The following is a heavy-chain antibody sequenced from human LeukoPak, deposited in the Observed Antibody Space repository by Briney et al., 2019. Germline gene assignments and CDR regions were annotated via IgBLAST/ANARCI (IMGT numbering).Heavy chain of an antibody. D-gene: IGHD2/OR15-2a*01. Sequence: GGSLRLSCAASGFTVSSNYMSWVRQAPGKGLEWVSVIYSGGSTYYADSVKGRFTISRDNSKNTLYLQMSSLRAEDTAVYYCARVIRDYFDYWGQGTLVTVSS. CDR3: ARVIRDYFDY. V-gene: IGHV3-66*02. CDR1: GFTVSSNY. CDR2: IYSGGST. J-gene: IGHJ4*02.